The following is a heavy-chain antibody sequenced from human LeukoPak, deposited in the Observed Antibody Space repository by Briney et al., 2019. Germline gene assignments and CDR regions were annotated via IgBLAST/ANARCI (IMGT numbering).Heavy chain of an antibody. V-gene: IGHV3-30-3*01. CDR1: GFTFSSYA. CDR2: ISYDGSNK. Sequence: GSLRLSCAASGFTFSSYAMHWVRQAPGKGLEWVAVISYDGSNKYYADSVKGRFTISRDNAKNSLYLQMNSLRAEDTAVYYCAREGIAGYYYYYMDVWGKGTTVTVSS. J-gene: IGHJ6*03. D-gene: IGHD6-13*01. CDR3: AREGIAGYYYYYMDV.